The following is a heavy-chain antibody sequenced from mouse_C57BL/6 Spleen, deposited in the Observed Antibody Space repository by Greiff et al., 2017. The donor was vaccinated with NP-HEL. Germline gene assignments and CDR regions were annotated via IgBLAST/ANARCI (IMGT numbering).Heavy chain of an antibody. J-gene: IGHJ3*01. V-gene: IGHV14-3*01. CDR3: ASSHYYGSSYAWFAY. CDR1: GFNIKNTY. Sequence: VQLQQSVAELVRPGASVKLSCTASGFNIKNTYMHWVKQRPEQGLEWIGRIDPANGNTKYAPKFQGKATITADTSSNTAYLQLRSLTSEDTAIYYCASSHYYGSSYAWFAYWGQGTLVTVSA. D-gene: IGHD1-1*01. CDR2: IDPANGNT.